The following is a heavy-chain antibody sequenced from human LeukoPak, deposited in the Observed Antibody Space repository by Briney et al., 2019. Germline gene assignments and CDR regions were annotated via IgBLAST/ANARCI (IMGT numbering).Heavy chain of an antibody. CDR1: GFTFSSYR. D-gene: IGHD4-17*01. J-gene: IGHJ4*02. CDR3: AKTYGHFDD. V-gene: IGHV3-21*01. Sequence: GGSLRLSCAASGFTFSSYRMNWVRQAPGKGLEWVSSIASGSSYIYYADSVKGRFTISRDNAKNSLYLQMTSLRVEDTAVYYCAKTYGHFDDWGQGTLVTVSS. CDR2: IASGSSYI.